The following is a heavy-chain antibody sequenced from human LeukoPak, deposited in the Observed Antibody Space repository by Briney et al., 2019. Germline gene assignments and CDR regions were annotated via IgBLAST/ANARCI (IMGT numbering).Heavy chain of an antibody. D-gene: IGHD6-13*01. J-gene: IGHJ4*02. V-gene: IGHV4-30-2*01. CDR3: ARVKYSSSWYLRRRVYYFDY. CDR1: GGSISSGGYY. CDR2: INHSGST. Sequence: SQTLSLTCAVSGGSISSGGYYWSWIRQPPGKGLEWIGEINHSGSTNYNPSLKSRVTISVDTSKNQFSLKLSSVTAADTAVYYCARVKYSSSWYLRRRVYYFDYWGQGTLVTVSS.